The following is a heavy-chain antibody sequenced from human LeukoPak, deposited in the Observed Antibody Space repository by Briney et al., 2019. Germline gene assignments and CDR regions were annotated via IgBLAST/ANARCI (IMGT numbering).Heavy chain of an antibody. CDR2: ISGSGGST. CDR3: AKIGRRYDFWTGYYEEEVDYMDV. J-gene: IGHJ6*03. D-gene: IGHD3-3*01. Sequence: GGSLRLSCAASGFTFSSYGMSWVRQAPGKGLEWVSAISGSGGSTYYADSVKGRFTISRDNSKNTLYLQMNSLRAEDTAVYYCAKIGRRYDFWTGYYEEEVDYMDVWGKGTTVTVSS. CDR1: GFTFSSYG. V-gene: IGHV3-23*01.